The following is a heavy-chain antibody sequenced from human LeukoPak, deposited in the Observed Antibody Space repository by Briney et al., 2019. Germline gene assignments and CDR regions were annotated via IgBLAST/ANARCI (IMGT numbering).Heavy chain of an antibody. J-gene: IGHJ2*01. D-gene: IGHD1-26*01. CDR3: ASNSGSYQSYWYFDL. Sequence: ASVKVSCKASGYTFTSYYMHWVRQAPGQGLEWMGIINPSGGSTSYAQKFQGRVTMTRDTSTSTVYMELSGLRSEDTAVYYCASNSGSYQSYWYFDLWGRGTLVTVSS. CDR2: INPSGGST. CDR1: GYTFTSYY. V-gene: IGHV1-46*01.